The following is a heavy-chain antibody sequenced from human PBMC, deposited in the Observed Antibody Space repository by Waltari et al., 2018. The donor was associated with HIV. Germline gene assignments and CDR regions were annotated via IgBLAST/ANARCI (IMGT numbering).Heavy chain of an antibody. CDR2: ISATGTTI. Sequence: EVQLVESGGKLVQPGGSLRLSCLASGFTFSDYSMTWVRPGPGKGLEWVAYISATGTTIFYANSVKGRFTVSRDNVENSLYLDMSSLRAEDTGDYYCARCETVVTPFINKYLGLDVWGPGTTVTVSS. J-gene: IGHJ6*02. CDR1: GFTFSDYS. CDR3: ARCETVVTPFINKYLGLDV. D-gene: IGHD2-15*01. V-gene: IGHV3-48*01.